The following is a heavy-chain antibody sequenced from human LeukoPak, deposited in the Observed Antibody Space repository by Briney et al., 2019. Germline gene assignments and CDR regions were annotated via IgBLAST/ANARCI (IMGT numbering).Heavy chain of an antibody. CDR3: ARVSGYDWESFYDY. J-gene: IGHJ4*02. Sequence: SETLSPTCTVSGYSISSGYYWSWIRQPPGKGLEWIGYIYYSGSTNYNPSLKSRVTISVDTAKNQFSLKLSSVTAADTAVYYCARVSGYDWESFYDYWGQGTLVTVSS. D-gene: IGHD5-12*01. CDR1: GYSISSGYY. CDR2: IYYSGST. V-gene: IGHV4-61*01.